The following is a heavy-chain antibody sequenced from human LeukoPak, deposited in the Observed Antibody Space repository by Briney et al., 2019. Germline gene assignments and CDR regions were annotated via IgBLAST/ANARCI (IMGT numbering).Heavy chain of an antibody. CDR3: ARDGTAAGLYFDL. J-gene: IGHJ4*01. D-gene: IGHD6-13*01. CDR1: GFTFTDYW. CDR2: IRQDGGEK. Sequence: GWSLRLSCAVSGFTFTDYWMNWVRQAPGKGLEWVASIRQDGGEKSYVDSVKGRFTISRDNTKSSLYLQINSLRAEDTAVYYCARDGTAAGLYFDLWGQGTLVTVSS. V-gene: IGHV3-7*01.